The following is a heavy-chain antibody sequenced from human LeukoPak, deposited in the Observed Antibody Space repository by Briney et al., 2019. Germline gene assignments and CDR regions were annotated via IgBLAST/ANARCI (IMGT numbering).Heavy chain of an antibody. V-gene: IGHV1-24*01. CDR2: FDPEDGGT. CDR3: ATVAAASYYYYYGMDV. Sequence: GASVKVSCKVSGYTLTELSMHWVRQAPGKGLEWMGGFDPEDGGTIYAQKFQGRVTMTEDTSTDTAYMELSSLRSEDTAVYYCATVAAASYYYYYGMDVWGQGTTVTVSS. CDR1: GYTLTELS. J-gene: IGHJ6*02. D-gene: IGHD6-13*01.